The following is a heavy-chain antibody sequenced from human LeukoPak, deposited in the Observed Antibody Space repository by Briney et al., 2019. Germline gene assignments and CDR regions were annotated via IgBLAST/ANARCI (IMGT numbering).Heavy chain of an antibody. D-gene: IGHD4-17*01. CDR1: GFTFDDYA. CDR3: ARRPLRLDAFDI. J-gene: IGHJ3*02. CDR2: ISWNSGSI. Sequence: GGSLRLSCAASGFTFDDYAMHWVRQAPGKGLEWVSGISWNSGSIGYADSVKGRFTISRDNAKNSLYLQMNSLRAEDTAVYYCARRPLRLDAFDIWGQGTMVTVSS. V-gene: IGHV3-9*01.